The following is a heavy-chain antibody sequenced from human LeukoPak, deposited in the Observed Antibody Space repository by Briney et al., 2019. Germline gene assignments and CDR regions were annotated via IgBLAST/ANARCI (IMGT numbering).Heavy chain of an antibody. CDR2: ISYDGSNK. D-gene: IGHD6-13*01. V-gene: IGHV3-30-3*01. CDR1: GFTFSSYA. Sequence: GGSLRLSCAASGFTFSSYAMHWVRQAPGKGLEWVAVISYDGSNKYYADSVKGRFTISRDNSKNTLYLQMNSLRAEDTAVYYCARDASQQLVQDYWGQGTLVTVSS. J-gene: IGHJ4*02. CDR3: ARDASQQLVQDY.